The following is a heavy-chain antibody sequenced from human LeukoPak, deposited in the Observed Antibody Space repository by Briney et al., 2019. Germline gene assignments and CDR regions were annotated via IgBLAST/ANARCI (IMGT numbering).Heavy chain of an antibody. D-gene: IGHD3-22*01. J-gene: IGHJ4*02. CDR1: GGSISSSNYY. CDR2: IYYSGST. V-gene: IGHV4-39*01. Sequence: SETLSLTCTVSGGSISSSNYYWGWIRQPPGKGLEWIGSIYYSGSTYYNPSLNSRVTISVDTSKNQFSLKLSSVTAADTAVYYCASDYDSSGYYSHWGQGTLVTVSS. CDR3: ASDYDSSGYYSH.